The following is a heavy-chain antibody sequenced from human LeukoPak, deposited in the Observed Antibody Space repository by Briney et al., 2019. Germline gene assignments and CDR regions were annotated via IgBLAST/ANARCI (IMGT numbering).Heavy chain of an antibody. Sequence: SETLSLTCTVSGGSISSYYWSWIRQPAGKGLEWIGRIYTSGSTNYNPSLKSRVTMSVDTSKNQFSLKLSSVTVADTAVYYCARGRHDYVWGSYRYGKWFDPWGQGTLVTVSS. J-gene: IGHJ5*02. CDR1: GGSISSYY. D-gene: IGHD3-16*02. V-gene: IGHV4-4*07. CDR2: IYTSGST. CDR3: ARGRHDYVWGSYRYGKWFDP.